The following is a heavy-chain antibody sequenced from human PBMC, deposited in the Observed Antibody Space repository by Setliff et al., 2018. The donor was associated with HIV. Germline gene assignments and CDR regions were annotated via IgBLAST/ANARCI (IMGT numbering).Heavy chain of an antibody. D-gene: IGHD3-10*01. V-gene: IGHV4-30-2*05. CDR1: GGSISSGGYS. Sequence: SETLSLTCAVSGGSISSGGYSWSWIRQPPGKGLEWIGYIYHSGSTYYNPSLKSRVTISVDTSKNQFSLKLSSVTAADTAVYYCAREVNIPVRGITNDAFDIWGQGTMVTVSS. CDR3: AREVNIPVRGITNDAFDI. J-gene: IGHJ3*02. CDR2: IYHSGST.